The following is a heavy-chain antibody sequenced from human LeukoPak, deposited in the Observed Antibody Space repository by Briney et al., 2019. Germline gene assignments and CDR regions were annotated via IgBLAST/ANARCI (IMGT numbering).Heavy chain of an antibody. Sequence: GVSVRLSCGAWGFTFWIYHVLWVRRARGKGWECVAVISYDGNDKYYADSVKDRLPIHRDIYKHTLYLPMHPLSTEDTAVYYCAKDSVRFGELLGGMHVWGQGPTVPVPS. D-gene: IGHD3-10*01. CDR1: GFTFWIYH. CDR3: AKDSVRFGELLGGMHV. V-gene: IGHV3-30*18. CDR2: ISYDGNDK. J-gene: IGHJ6*01.